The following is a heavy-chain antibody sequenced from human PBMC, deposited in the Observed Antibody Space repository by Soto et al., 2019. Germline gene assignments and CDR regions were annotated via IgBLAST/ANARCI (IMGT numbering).Heavy chain of an antibody. D-gene: IGHD1-26*01. CDR1: GYTFTGHY. CDR2: INPKSGGT. CDR3: ARGGPKWDLQRDYYYGMDV. V-gene: IGHV1-2*04. J-gene: IGHJ6*02. Sequence: QVQLVQSGAEVIQPGASVKVSCKASGYTFTGHYIHWVRQAPGQGLEWLGRINPKSGGTKNAQKFQAWVTMTRDTSITTAFMELSRLKSDATAVYHCARGGPKWDLQRDYYYGMDVWGQGTTVTVSS.